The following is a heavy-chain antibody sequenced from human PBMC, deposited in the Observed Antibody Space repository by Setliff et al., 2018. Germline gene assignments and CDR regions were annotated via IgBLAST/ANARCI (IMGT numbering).Heavy chain of an antibody. CDR1: GASISSYY. CDR3: ARHRRDSSGNYFVGLYYFDY. J-gene: IGHJ4*02. Sequence: PLETLSLTCTVSGASISSYYWSWIRQPPGKGLEWIGYIYYGGTTNYNPSLKSRVSISLDTSKSQFSLRLSSLTAADTAVYYCARHRRDSSGNYFVGLYYFDYWGQGTPVTVSS. V-gene: IGHV4-59*08. CDR2: IYYGGTT. D-gene: IGHD3-22*01.